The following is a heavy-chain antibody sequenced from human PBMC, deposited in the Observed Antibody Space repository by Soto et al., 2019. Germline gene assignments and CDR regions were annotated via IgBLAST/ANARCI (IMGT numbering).Heavy chain of an antibody. CDR1: GFTFSSYA. CDR3: ARDYYRFNSGYGFSMDV. J-gene: IGHJ6*02. D-gene: IGHD5-12*01. V-gene: IGHV3-30-3*01. Sequence: GGSLRLSCAASGFTFSSYAMHWVRQAPGKGLEWVAVISYDGSNKYYADSAKGRFTISRDNSKNTLYLQMNSLRAEDTAVYYCARDYYRFNSGYGFSMDVWGQGTTVTVSS. CDR2: ISYDGSNK.